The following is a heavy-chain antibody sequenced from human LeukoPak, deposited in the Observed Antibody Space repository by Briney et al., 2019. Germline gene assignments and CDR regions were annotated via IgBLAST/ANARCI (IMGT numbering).Heavy chain of an antibody. J-gene: IGHJ3*02. CDR3: ARDRYPDAFDI. Sequence: GRSLRLSCAASGFAFSSYWMHSVRHAPGKGLVWVSRINSDGSSTSYADSVKGRFTISRDNAKNTLYLQMNSLRAEDTAVYYCARDRYPDAFDIWGQGTMVTVSS. V-gene: IGHV3-74*01. CDR2: INSDGSST. CDR1: GFAFSSYW. D-gene: IGHD1-1*01.